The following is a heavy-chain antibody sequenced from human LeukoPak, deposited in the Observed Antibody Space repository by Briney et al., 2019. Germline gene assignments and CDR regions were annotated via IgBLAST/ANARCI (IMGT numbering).Heavy chain of an antibody. D-gene: IGHD2-2*01. Sequence: SETLSLTCTVSGGSVSSGSYYWSWIRQPPGKGLEWIGYIYYSGSTNYNPSLKSRVTISVDTSKNQFSLKLSSVTAADTAVYYCARRLVVVDDFDYWGQGTLVTVSS. CDR2: IYYSGST. CDR3: ARRLVVVDDFDY. CDR1: GGSVSSGSYY. V-gene: IGHV4-61*01. J-gene: IGHJ4*02.